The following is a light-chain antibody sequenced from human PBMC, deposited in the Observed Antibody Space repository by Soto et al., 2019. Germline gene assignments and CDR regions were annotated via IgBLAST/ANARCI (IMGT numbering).Light chain of an antibody. J-gene: IGKJ3*01. Sequence: EIVLTQSPGTLSLSPGEKATLSCRASQGVSSSYLAWYQQKPGQAPRLLIYAVSSRATGIPDRFSGSGSGADFTLTINRLETEDFAVYYCQQFGTSSLVTFGPGTKVDIK. V-gene: IGKV3-20*01. CDR1: QGVSSSY. CDR3: QQFGTSSLVT. CDR2: AVS.